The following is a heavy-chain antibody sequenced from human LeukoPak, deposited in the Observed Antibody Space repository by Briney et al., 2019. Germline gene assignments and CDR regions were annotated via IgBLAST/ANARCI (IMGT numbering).Heavy chain of an antibody. J-gene: IGHJ5*02. D-gene: IGHD1-26*01. Sequence: ASVKVSCKASGYTFTSYGISWVRQAPGQGLEWMGWISAYNGNTNYAQKLQGRVTMTTDKSTSTAYMELSSLRSEDTAVYYCARDRVGRGWFDPWGQGTLVTVSS. CDR2: ISAYNGNT. V-gene: IGHV1-18*01. CDR3: ARDRVGRGWFDP. CDR1: GYTFTSYG.